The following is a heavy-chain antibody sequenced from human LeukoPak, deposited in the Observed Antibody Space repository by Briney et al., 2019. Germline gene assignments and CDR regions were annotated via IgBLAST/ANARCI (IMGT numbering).Heavy chain of an antibody. J-gene: IGHJ4*02. Sequence: GGSLRLSCAASGFTFSSYAMSWVRQAPGKGLEWVGFIRSKAYGGTTEYAASVKGRFTISRDDSKSIAYLQMNSLKTEDTAVYYCTRATSLITMVRGVPFDYWGQGTLVTVSS. V-gene: IGHV3-49*04. CDR3: TRATSLITMVRGVPFDY. CDR1: GFTFSSYA. D-gene: IGHD3-10*01. CDR2: IRSKAYGGTT.